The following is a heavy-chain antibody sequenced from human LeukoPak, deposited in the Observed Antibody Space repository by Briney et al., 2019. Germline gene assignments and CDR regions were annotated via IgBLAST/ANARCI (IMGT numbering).Heavy chain of an antibody. V-gene: IGHV4-39*01. Sequence: SETLSLTCSVSGGSISSSLHSWGWVRQPPEQGLVWIGSIYYSGSTYYNASFNSRVTMSVDRSKDQFSLNLTSVTATDTAVYYCARHFYGDYFFDYWGKGTLVTVSS. D-gene: IGHD4-17*01. CDR1: GGSISSSLHS. CDR3: ARHFYGDYFFDY. CDR2: IYYSGST. J-gene: IGHJ4*02.